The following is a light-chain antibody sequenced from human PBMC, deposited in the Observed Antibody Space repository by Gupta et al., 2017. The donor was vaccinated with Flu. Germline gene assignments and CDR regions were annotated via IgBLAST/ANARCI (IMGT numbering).Light chain of an antibody. CDR2: AAS. Sequence: DIQLNQSPSFLSASVGDRVTITCRASQGISSYLAWYQQKPGKAPKLLIYAASTLQSGVPSRFSGSGSGTEFTLTISSLQPEDFATYYCQQLNSYPHTFGPGTKMEIK. CDR1: QGISSY. J-gene: IGKJ2*01. V-gene: IGKV1-9*01. CDR3: QQLNSYPHT.